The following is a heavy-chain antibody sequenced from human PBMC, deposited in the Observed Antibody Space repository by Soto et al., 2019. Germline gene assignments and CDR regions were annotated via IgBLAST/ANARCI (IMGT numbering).Heavy chain of an antibody. CDR2: VSYDGVNE. D-gene: IGHD3-16*01. Sequence: QVQLVESGGGVVQPGRSLRLSCTASGFTFSNYAMHWVRQAPGKGLEWVAVVSYDGVNENYADSVKGRFTISRDKFKNTLYLQMNSLRDEDTAVYYCVRDGVVVYYYYGMDVWGQGTTVTV. CDR1: GFTFSNYA. J-gene: IGHJ6*02. V-gene: IGHV3-30-3*01. CDR3: VRDGVVVYYYYGMDV.